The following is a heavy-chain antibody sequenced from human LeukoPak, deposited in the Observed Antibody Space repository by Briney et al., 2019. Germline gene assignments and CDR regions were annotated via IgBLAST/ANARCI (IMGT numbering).Heavy chain of an antibody. CDR2: MNPNSGNT. J-gene: IGHJ4*02. Sequence: ASVKVSCKASGYTFTSYDINWVRQATGQGLEWMGWMNPNSGNTGYAQKFQGRVTMTRNTSISTAYMELSSLRSEDTAVYYCARSDSWSGYYGSDYWGQGTLVTVSS. CDR3: ARSDSWSGYYGSDY. V-gene: IGHV1-8*01. CDR1: GYTFTSYD. D-gene: IGHD3-3*01.